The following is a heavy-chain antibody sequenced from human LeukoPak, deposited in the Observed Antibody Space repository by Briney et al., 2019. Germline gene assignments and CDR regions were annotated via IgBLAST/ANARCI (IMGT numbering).Heavy chain of an antibody. J-gene: IGHJ4*02. D-gene: IGHD3-10*01. CDR2: ISGSGGST. CDR1: GFTFSSYA. Sequence: GGSPRLSCAASGFTFSSYAMSWVRQAPGKGLEWVSAISGSGGSTYYADSVQGRFTISRDNSKNTLYLQMNSLRAEDTAVYYCARDSHVYGSGSYYYWGQGTLVTVSS. CDR3: ARDSHVYGSGSYYY. V-gene: IGHV3-23*01.